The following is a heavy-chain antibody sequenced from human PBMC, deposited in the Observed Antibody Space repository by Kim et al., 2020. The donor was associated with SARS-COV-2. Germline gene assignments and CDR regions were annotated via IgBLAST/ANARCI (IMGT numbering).Heavy chain of an antibody. V-gene: IGHV3-23*01. CDR1: GFTFSSFA. J-gene: IGHJ4*02. CDR3: AKWRGRHSEFCY. Sequence: GGSLRLSCEASGFTFSSFAMSWVRQAPGKGLELVSVIICGDFTQYADSVKGRFTITRDNSKNTSYLQMSSLRVEDTGVYYCAKWRGRHSEFCYCGQGTL. D-gene: IGHD3-10*01. CDR2: IICGDFT.